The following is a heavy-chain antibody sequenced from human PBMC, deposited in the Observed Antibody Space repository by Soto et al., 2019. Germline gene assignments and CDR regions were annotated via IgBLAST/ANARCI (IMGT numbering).Heavy chain of an antibody. CDR3: ARTTAVPNTLQSRYLFDY. CDR1: GGSVSNKTYY. J-gene: IGHJ4*02. V-gene: IGHV4-61*01. CDR2: VYYSGTT. D-gene: IGHD4-17*01. Sequence: SETLSLTCSVSGGSVSNKTYYWSWIRQPPGKRLEWIGYVYYSGTTNYNPSLKSRVTISVDMSKNQFSLSLSSVTTADTALYYCARTTAVPNTLQSRYLFDYWGQGTLVTVSS.